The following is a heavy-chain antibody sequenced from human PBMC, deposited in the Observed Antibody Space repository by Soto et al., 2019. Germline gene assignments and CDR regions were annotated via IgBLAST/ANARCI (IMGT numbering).Heavy chain of an antibody. Sequence: QVQLQESGPGLVKPSGTLSLTCAVSGDSISSSNWWSWVRQPPGKGLEWIGESYHSGSTNYSPSLMSRVTISVDKSKNQFSLNLSSVTAADTAVYYCATRIYGTYYFDYWGQGALVTVSS. CDR1: GDSISSSNW. CDR3: ATRIYGTYYFDY. V-gene: IGHV4-4*02. CDR2: SYHSGST. J-gene: IGHJ4*02. D-gene: IGHD3-10*01.